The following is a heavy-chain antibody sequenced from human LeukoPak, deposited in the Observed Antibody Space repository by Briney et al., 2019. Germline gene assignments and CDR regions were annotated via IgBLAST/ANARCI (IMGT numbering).Heavy chain of an antibody. D-gene: IGHD5-18*01. CDR3: AREGLKDTAIALDY. V-gene: IGHV1-2*02. CDR2: INPNSGGT. J-gene: IGHJ4*02. Sequence: GASVKVSCKASGYTFTGYYMHWVRQAPGQGLEWMGWINPNSGGTNYAQKFQGRVTMTRDTSISTAYMELSRLKSDDTAVYYCAREGLKDTAIALDYWGQGTLVTVSS. CDR1: GYTFTGYY.